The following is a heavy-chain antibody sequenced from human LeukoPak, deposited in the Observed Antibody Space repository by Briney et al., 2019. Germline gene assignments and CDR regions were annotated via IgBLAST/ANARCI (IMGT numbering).Heavy chain of an antibody. Sequence: PGGSLRLSCGASGFTFSSYEMNWVRQAPGKGLEWVSYISSSGSTIYYADSVKGRFTISRDNAKNSLYLQMNSLRAEDTAVYYCASETLMIGGYWGQGTLVTVSS. CDR2: ISSSGSTI. D-gene: IGHD3-22*01. J-gene: IGHJ4*02. V-gene: IGHV3-48*03. CDR3: ASETLMIGGY. CDR1: GFTFSSYE.